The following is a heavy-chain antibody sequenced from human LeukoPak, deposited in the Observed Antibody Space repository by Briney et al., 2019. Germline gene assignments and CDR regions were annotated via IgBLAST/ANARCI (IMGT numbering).Heavy chain of an antibody. V-gene: IGHV4-39*01. Sequence: PSETLSLTCTVSGDSISSANYYWGWIRQPPGKGLEWIGIIYYTGSTSYNPSLKSRVTMSVDTSENQFSLKLNSVTAADTAVYYCARLFEAHNAFPFWGQGTMVTVAS. CDR3: ARLFEAHNAFPF. CDR1: GDSISSANYY. J-gene: IGHJ3*01. CDR2: IYYTGST. D-gene: IGHD3-16*01.